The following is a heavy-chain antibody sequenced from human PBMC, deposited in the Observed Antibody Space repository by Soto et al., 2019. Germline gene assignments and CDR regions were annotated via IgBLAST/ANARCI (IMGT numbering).Heavy chain of an antibody. V-gene: IGHV1-18*01. CDR1: GYTFTSYG. Sequence: GASLKVSCKSSGYTFTSYGISWVRQAPGQGLEWMGWISAYNGNTNYAQKLQGRVTMTTDTSTSTAYMELRSLRSDDTAVYYCARENTYYDFWSGYLYGMDVGGQGPPVTFPS. D-gene: IGHD3-3*01. CDR3: ARENTYYDFWSGYLYGMDV. J-gene: IGHJ6*02. CDR2: ISAYNGNT.